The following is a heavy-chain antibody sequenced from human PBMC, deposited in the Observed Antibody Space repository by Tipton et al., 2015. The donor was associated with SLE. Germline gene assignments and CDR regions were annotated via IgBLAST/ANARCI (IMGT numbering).Heavy chain of an antibody. CDR2: IYYSGST. J-gene: IGHJ4*02. V-gene: IGHV4-59*01. CDR1: GGSISSYY. CDR3: ARSSSWPYYFDY. D-gene: IGHD6-13*01. Sequence: TLSLTCTVSGGSISSYYWSWIRQPPGKGLEWIGYIYYSGSTNYNPSLKSRVTISVDTSKNQFSLKLSSVTAADTAVYYCARSSSWPYYFDYWGQGTLVTVSS.